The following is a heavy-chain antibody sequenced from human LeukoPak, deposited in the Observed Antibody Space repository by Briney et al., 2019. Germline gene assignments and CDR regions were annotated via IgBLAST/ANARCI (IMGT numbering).Heavy chain of an antibody. CDR3: ARAPITYYYDSSGYSVDAFDI. V-gene: IGHV4-59*01. CDR1: GGSISSYY. CDR2: TYYSGST. Sequence: SETLSLTCTVSGGSISSYYWSWIRQPPGKGLEWIGYTYYSGSTNYNPSLTSRGTISVETSKKQFSLKLSSVTAADTAVYYCARAPITYYYDSSGYSVDAFDIWGQGTMVTVSS. D-gene: IGHD3-22*01. J-gene: IGHJ3*02.